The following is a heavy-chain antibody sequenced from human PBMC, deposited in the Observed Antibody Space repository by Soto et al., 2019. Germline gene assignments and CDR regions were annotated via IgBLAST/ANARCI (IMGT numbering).Heavy chain of an antibody. CDR2: ISSSGSTI. CDR1: GFTFSDYY. V-gene: IGHV3-11*01. Sequence: GGSLRLSCAASGFTFSDYYMSWIRQAPGQGLEWVSYISSSGSTIYYADSVKGRFTISRDNPKNSLYLQMHSKRAEDPAVYYYARDHKAAAGTVGFDPWGRGTLVIVT. D-gene: IGHD6-13*01. J-gene: IGHJ5*02. CDR3: ARDHKAAAGTVGFDP.